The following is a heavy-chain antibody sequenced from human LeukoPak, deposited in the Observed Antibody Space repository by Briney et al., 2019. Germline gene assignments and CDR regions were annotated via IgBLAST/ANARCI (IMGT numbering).Heavy chain of an antibody. Sequence: PGGSLRLSCAASGLNFRSSWMSWIRQAPGKGLERVANINQDGSEKYYVDSVKGRFTISRDNAKNSLYLQMNSLRVEDTAVYYCARAFYSCFDYWGQGTLVVVST. CDR3: ARAFYSCFDY. J-gene: IGHJ4*02. D-gene: IGHD2/OR15-2a*01. V-gene: IGHV3-7*03. CDR2: INQDGSEK. CDR1: GLNFRSSW.